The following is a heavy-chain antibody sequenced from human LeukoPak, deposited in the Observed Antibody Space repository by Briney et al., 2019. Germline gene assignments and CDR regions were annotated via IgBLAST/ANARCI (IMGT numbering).Heavy chain of an antibody. V-gene: IGHV3-53*01. CDR2: HYSGGST. Sequence: GGSLRLSCAASGFTVRSNYMSWVRQAPGKGLEWVSVHYSGGSTYYAASVKGRFIISRDNSKNTLYLQTNSLRAEDTAVYYCSRIATTDPYYFDYWGQGTLVTVSS. CDR1: GFTVRSNY. D-gene: IGHD4-17*01. CDR3: SRIATTDPYYFDY. J-gene: IGHJ4*02.